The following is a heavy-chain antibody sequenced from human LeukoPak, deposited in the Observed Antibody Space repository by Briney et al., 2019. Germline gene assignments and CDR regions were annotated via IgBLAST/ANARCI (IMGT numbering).Heavy chain of an antibody. D-gene: IGHD5-24*01. J-gene: IGHJ4*02. Sequence: SVKVSCKASGGTFSSYAISWVRQAPGQGLEWMGGIIPIFGTANYAQKFQGRVTITADESTSTAYMELSSLRSEDTAVYYCARVIDRDGYKWDYWGQGTLVTVSS. V-gene: IGHV1-69*13. CDR2: IIPIFGTA. CDR3: ARVIDRDGYKWDY. CDR1: GGTFSSYA.